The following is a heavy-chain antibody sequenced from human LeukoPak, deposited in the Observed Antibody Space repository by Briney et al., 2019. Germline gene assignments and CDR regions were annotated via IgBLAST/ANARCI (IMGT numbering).Heavy chain of an antibody. CDR3: ARAPPPLRFLEWLSPMDV. Sequence: PSQTLSLTCTVSGGSISSGGYSWSWIRQHPGKGLEWIGYIYYSGSTYYNPSLKSRVTISVDTSKNQFSLKLSSVTAADTAVYYCARAPPPLRFLEWLSPMDVWGQGTTVTVSS. CDR2: IYYSGST. J-gene: IGHJ6*02. V-gene: IGHV4-31*03. D-gene: IGHD3-3*01. CDR1: GGSISSGGYS.